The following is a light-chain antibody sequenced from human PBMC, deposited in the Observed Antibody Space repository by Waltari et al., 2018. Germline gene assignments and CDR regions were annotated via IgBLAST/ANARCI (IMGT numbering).Light chain of an antibody. CDR3: VQGTYWPHS. Sequence: DVVMTQSPLSLSVTTGQPASITCRSSQSLVYSDGKTYLNWLQQKPGQPPRRLIYQVSNRDSGVPDRFSGSGAGTDFTLKISRVEAEDVGIYYCVQGTYWPHSFGQGTKVEIK. CDR1: QSLVYSDGKTY. V-gene: IGKV2-30*01. CDR2: QVS. J-gene: IGKJ2*03.